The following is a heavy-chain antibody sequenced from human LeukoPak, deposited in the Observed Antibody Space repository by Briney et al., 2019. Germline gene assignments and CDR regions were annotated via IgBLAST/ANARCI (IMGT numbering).Heavy chain of an antibody. CDR3: ARHTGASYGSGSFDAFDI. D-gene: IGHD3-10*01. CDR2: INHSGST. V-gene: IGHV4-34*01. CDR1: GGSFSGYY. J-gene: IGHJ3*02. Sequence: SETLSLTCAVYGGSFSGYYWSWIRQPPGKGLEWIGEINHSGSTNYNPSLKSRVTISVDTSKNQFSLKLSSVTAADTAVYYCARHTGASYGSGSFDAFDIWGQGTMVTVSS.